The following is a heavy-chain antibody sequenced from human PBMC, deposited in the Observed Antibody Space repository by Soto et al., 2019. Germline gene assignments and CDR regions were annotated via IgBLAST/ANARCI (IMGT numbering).Heavy chain of an antibody. CDR3: AHRQRTVYFDY. Sequence: QITLKESGPTLVKPTQTLTLTCTFSGFSLSTSGVGVGWIRQPPGKALEWLALIYWDDDKRYSPSLKSRLTHTEANATNQVVLTMTNMDPVDPATYYCAHRQRTVYFDYWGQGTLVTVSS. CDR1: GFSLSTSGVG. V-gene: IGHV2-5*02. J-gene: IGHJ4*02. CDR2: IYWDDDK. D-gene: IGHD4-17*01.